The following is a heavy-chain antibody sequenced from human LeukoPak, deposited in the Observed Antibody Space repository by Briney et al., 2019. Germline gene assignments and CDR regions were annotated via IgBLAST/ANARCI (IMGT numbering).Heavy chain of an antibody. Sequence: SGGSLRLSCAASGFTVSSKYMSWVRQAPGKGLEWVSVIYSGGNTYYADSVKGRFTISRDNSDNTLYLQINSLRAEDTAVYYCASHRDGSFDYWGQGTLVTVSS. CDR3: ASHRDGSFDY. V-gene: IGHV3-66*04. CDR1: GFTVSSKY. CDR2: IYSGGNT. D-gene: IGHD5-24*01. J-gene: IGHJ4*02.